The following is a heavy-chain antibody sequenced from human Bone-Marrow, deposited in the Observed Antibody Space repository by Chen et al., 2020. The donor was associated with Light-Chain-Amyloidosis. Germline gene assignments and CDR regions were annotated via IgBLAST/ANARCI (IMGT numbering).Heavy chain of an antibody. V-gene: IGHV4-34*01. CDR3: ARGPSRITIFGVVITRGYFDY. J-gene: IGHJ4*02. Sequence: QVQLQQWGAGLLKPSETLSLTCAVYGGSFSGYYWSWIRQPPGKGLEWIGEINHSGSTNYNPSLKSRVTRSVDTSKNQFSLKLGSVTAADTAVYYCARGPSRITIFGVVITRGYFDYWGQGTLVTVSS. D-gene: IGHD3-3*01. CDR1: GGSFSGYY. CDR2: INHSGST.